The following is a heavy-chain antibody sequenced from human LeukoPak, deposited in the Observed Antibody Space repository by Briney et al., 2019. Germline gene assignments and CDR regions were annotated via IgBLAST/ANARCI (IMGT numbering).Heavy chain of an antibody. D-gene: IGHD3-10*01. J-gene: IGHJ4*02. V-gene: IGHV3-9*01. Sequence: PGGSLRLSCAASGFTLDDFALHWVRQTPGKGLEWVSGISWNSVSIDYADSVKGRFTISRDNAKNSLYLQMNSLRAEDTAVYYCARDRYGSGSYYNADYWGQGPLFTVSS. CDR2: ISWNSVSI. CDR1: GFTLDDFA. CDR3: ARDRYGSGSYYNADY.